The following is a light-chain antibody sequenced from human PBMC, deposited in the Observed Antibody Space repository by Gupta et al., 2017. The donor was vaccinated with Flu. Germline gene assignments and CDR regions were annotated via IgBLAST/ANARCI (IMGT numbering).Light chain of an antibody. CDR2: DAS. CDR3: QQRNNRPIT. V-gene: IGKV3-11*01. CDR1: QCVSTY. Sequence: EIVLTQSPATLSLSPGERATLSGRASQCVSTYLSWYQQKPGQAPRLLICDASNRATGIPVRFSASGSGTDFTLTSTSLDPDDSAVYYCQQRNNRPITFGQGTRLEIK. J-gene: IGKJ5*01.